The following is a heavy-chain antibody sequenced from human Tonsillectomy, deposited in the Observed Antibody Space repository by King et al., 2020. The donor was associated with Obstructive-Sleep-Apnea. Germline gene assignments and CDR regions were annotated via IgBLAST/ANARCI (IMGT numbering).Heavy chain of an antibody. CDR1: GGSISSSSYY. Sequence: QLQESGPGLVKPSETLSLTCTVSGGSISSSSYYWGWIRQPPGKGLEWIGSIYYSGSTYYNPSLKSRVTISVDTSKNQFSLKLSSVTAADTAVYYCARADNRDGYNRFDYWGQGTLVTVSS. CDR2: IYYSGST. CDR3: ARADNRDGYNRFDY. J-gene: IGHJ4*02. D-gene: IGHD5-24*01. V-gene: IGHV4-39*07.